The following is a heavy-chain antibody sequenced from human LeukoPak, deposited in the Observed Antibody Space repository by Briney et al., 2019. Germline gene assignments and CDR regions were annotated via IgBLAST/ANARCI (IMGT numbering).Heavy chain of an antibody. V-gene: IGHV3-23*01. Sequence: GGSLRLSCAASGFTFSNHWMSWVRQAPGKGLEWVSAISGSGGSTYYADSVKGRFTISRDNSKNTLYLQMNSLRAEDTAVYYCAKGGGTTYYYYYMDVWGKGTTVTVSS. D-gene: IGHD1-1*01. J-gene: IGHJ6*03. CDR3: AKGGGTTYYYYYMDV. CDR1: GFTFSNHW. CDR2: ISGSGGST.